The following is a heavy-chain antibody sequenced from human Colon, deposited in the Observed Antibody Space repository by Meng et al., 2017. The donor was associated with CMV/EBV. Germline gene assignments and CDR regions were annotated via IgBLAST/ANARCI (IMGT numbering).Heavy chain of an antibody. CDR3: ARDPGYSSSLTYDY. J-gene: IGHJ4*02. V-gene: IGHV3-66*01. D-gene: IGHD4-11*01. CDR1: GFTTRDTY. CDR2: IRSGGDT. Sequence: QVVVRWGGLVRPGGCLSLPCAASGFTTRDTYTSGVRQAPGKGLEWVSVIRSGGDTYYADSVKGRFIISRDNSKNTVYLQMNSLRVEDTAVYHCARDPGYSSSLTYDYWGQGTLVTVSS.